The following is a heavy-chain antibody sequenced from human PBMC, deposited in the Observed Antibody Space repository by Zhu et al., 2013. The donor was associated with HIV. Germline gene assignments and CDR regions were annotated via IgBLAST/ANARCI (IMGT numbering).Heavy chain of an antibody. CDR3: ARGRYYYDHDGYYHEYFEV. J-gene: IGHJ1*01. D-gene: IGHD3-22*01. CDR2: ISCYNAKT. V-gene: IGHV1-18*01. Sequence: QVQLVQSGAEVKKPGSSVKLSCKASGDFDTYSKYAISWLRQAPGQRLEWMGWISCYNAKTKSAREFQDRVSMTIDISASTAYLELRSLRSDDTAIYYCARGRYYYDHDGYYHEYFEVWGQGTLVTVSS. CDR1: GDFDTYSKYA.